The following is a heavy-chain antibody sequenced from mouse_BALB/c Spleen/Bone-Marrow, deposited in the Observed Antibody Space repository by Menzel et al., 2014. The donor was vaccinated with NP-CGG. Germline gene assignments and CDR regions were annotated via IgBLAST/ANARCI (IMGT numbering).Heavy chain of an antibody. V-gene: IGHV14-3*02. CDR3: ARYSYGSRGYYFDY. CDR1: GFNIKDTY. D-gene: IGHD1-1*01. Sequence: VQLQQSGAELVKPGASVKLSCTASGFNIKDTYMHWVKQRPEQGLEWIGRIDTANGNTKYDPKFQGKATITADTSSNTAYLQLSSLTSEDTAVYYCARYSYGSRGYYFDYWGQGTTLTVSS. CDR2: IDTANGNT. J-gene: IGHJ2*01.